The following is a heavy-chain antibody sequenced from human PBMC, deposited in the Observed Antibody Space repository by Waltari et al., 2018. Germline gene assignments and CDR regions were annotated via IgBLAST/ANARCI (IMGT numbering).Heavy chain of an antibody. CDR2: VYYNGNT. CDR3: VRHRLAWYFDL. J-gene: IGHJ2*01. Sequence: QLQLQESGPGLVQPSETLSLTCTVPGVSLDDSGYYWGCLRQSPGKGLEWIGSVYYNGNTHHNPSLMSRVTVSGDTSKNQFSLMLNSVTAADTAVYYCVRHRLAWYFDLWGRGTLVTVSS. D-gene: IGHD6-19*01. V-gene: IGHV4-39*01. CDR1: GVSLDDSGYY.